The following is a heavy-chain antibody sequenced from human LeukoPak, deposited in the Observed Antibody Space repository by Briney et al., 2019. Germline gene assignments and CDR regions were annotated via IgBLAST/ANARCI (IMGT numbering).Heavy chain of an antibody. D-gene: IGHD3-22*01. CDR3: AGLVGRYSSGLYYYYFDY. CDR1: GDSINSLDL. J-gene: IGHJ4*02. CDR2: MYLSGTT. Sequence: SETLSLTCTVSGDSINSLDLWSWVCQPPGKGLEWIGEMYLSGTTHSNPSVKSRVTISIDKSKNQFFLNLSSVAAADTAVYYCAGLVGRYSSGLYYYYFDYWGQGTLVTVSS. V-gene: IGHV4-4*02.